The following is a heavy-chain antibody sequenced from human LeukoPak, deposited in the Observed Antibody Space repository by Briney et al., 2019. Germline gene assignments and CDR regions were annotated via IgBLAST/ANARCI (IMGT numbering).Heavy chain of an antibody. CDR3: AKDSPYAYYGSGSYWDY. D-gene: IGHD3-10*01. Sequence: PGGSLRLSCAASGFTFSSYGMSWVRQAPGKGLEWVSGISGSGSTYYADSVKGRFTISRDNSKNTLYLQMNSLRAEDTAVYCCAKDSPYAYYGSGSYWDYWGQGTLVTVSS. CDR2: ISGSGST. V-gene: IGHV3-23*01. J-gene: IGHJ4*02. CDR1: GFTFSSYG.